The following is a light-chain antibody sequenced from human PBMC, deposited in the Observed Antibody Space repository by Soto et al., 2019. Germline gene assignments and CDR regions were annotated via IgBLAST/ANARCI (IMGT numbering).Light chain of an antibody. CDR2: GAS. J-gene: IGKJ2*01. CDR1: QSVSSGY. CDR3: QQYDRSLYT. Sequence: EVVLTQSPGTLSLSPGDRATLSCRASQSVSSGYLAWYQQKPGQAPRLLIFGASSRATGIPDRFSGSGSGTDFTLTISRLEPEDFGVYYCQQYDRSLYTFGQGTKLEIK. V-gene: IGKV3-20*01.